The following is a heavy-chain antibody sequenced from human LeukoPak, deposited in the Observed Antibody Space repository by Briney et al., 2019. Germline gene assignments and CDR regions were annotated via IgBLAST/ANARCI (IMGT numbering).Heavy chain of an antibody. CDR2: IKDDGSQK. CDR1: GFTFSSYW. V-gene: IGHV3-7*03. J-gene: IGHJ4*02. Sequence: GGSLRLSCAASGFTFSSYWMAWVRQAPGKELEWVANIKDDGSQKYYVDSVKGRFTISRDNAKNSLYLQMNSLRAEDTALYYCAREPGDYWGQGTLVTVSS. CDR3: AREPGDY. D-gene: IGHD1-14*01.